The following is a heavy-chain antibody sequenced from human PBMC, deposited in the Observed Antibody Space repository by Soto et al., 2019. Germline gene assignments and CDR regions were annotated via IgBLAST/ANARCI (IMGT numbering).Heavy chain of an antibody. CDR2: INHSGGT. V-gene: IGHV4-34*01. CDR1: GGSFSSYY. Sequence: QVQLQQWGAGLLKPSETLSLTCAVYGGSFSSYYWNWIRQPPGKGLEWIGEINHSGGTNYNPSLKSRLTISLDTSKSQFSLQLSSVTAADTAVYYCAGREPGYGMDVWGQGSTVTVSS. J-gene: IGHJ6*02. CDR3: AGREPGYGMDV.